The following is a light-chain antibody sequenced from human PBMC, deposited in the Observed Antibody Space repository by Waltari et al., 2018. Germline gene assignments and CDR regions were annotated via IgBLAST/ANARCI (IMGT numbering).Light chain of an antibody. Sequence: DIQLTQSPSSVSASVGDRVTVACRASQGISSWLTWYQQKPGEAPKLLIFAASTLETGVPSRFSGGGSGTEFNRTISSLQPEDLGTYYCQQAADFPLTFGGGTKVEIK. CDR3: QQAADFPLT. CDR1: QGISSW. CDR2: AAS. V-gene: IGKV1-12*01. J-gene: IGKJ4*01.